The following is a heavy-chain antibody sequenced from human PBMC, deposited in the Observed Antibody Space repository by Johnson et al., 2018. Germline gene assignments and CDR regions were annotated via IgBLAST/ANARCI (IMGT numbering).Heavy chain of an antibody. CDR1: GFIFKNYA. Sequence: VQLVESGGGLVQPGGSLRVSCEASGFIFKNYAMSWVRQAPGKGLEWVSAISGGGGGIYYAAPVKGRVMSFRDNAKNSLYLQMNSLRAEDTALYYCVKAGAYYYYYMDVWGKGTTVTVSS. CDR3: VKAGAYYYYYMDV. CDR2: ISGGGGGI. V-gene: IGHV3-23*04. D-gene: IGHD1-14*01. J-gene: IGHJ6*03.